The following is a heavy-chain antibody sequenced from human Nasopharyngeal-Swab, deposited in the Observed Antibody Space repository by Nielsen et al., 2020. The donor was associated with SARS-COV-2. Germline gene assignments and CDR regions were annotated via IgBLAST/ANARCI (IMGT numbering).Heavy chain of an antibody. CDR1: GFTFSSYA. CDR3: AKSKGMADAFDI. D-gene: IGHD5-24*01. CDR2: ISGSGGST. J-gene: IGHJ3*02. Sequence: GEALKISYAASGFTFSSYAMSWVRQAPGKGLEWVSAISGSGGSTYYADSVKGRFTISRDNSKNTLYLQMNSLRAEDTAVYYCAKSKGMADAFDIWGQGTMVTVSS. V-gene: IGHV3-23*01.